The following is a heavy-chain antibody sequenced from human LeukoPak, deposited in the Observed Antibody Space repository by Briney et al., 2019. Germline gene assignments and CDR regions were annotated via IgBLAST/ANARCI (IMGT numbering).Heavy chain of an antibody. J-gene: IGHJ4*02. Sequence: SVNVSCKASGGTFSSYAISWVRQAPGQGLEWMGGIIPIFGTANYAQKFQGRVTITADESTSTAYMELSSLRSEDTAVYYCARVAHRTTYYFDYWGQGTLVTVSS. D-gene: IGHD2-2*01. CDR1: GGTFSSYA. CDR2: IIPIFGTA. V-gene: IGHV1-69*13. CDR3: ARVAHRTTYYFDY.